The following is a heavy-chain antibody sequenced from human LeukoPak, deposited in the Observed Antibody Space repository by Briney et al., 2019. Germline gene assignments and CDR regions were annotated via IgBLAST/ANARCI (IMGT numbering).Heavy chain of an antibody. Sequence: GGSLRLSCAASGFTFSTYAMGWVRQVPGKGLEWVSSVSESGGSTYYADSVKGRFTISRDNSKNMLYLQMNSLRAEDTALYYCAKDLRVHWGQGTLVTVSS. CDR2: VSESGGST. CDR3: AKDLRVH. J-gene: IGHJ4*02. CDR1: GFTFSTYA. V-gene: IGHV3-23*01. D-gene: IGHD3-10*01.